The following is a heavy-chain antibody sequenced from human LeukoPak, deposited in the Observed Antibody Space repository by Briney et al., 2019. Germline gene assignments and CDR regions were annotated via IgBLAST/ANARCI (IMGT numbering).Heavy chain of an antibody. CDR1: GFTFSSYG. J-gene: IGHJ4*02. Sequence: GGSLRLSCAASGFTFSSYGMHWVRQAPGKGLEWVAFIRYDGSNKYYADSVRGRFTISRDNSKNTLYLQMNSLRAEDTAVYYCANEESTSRRGYFDYWGQGTLVTVSS. V-gene: IGHV3-30*02. D-gene: IGHD2-2*01. CDR3: ANEESTSRRGYFDY. CDR2: IRYDGSNK.